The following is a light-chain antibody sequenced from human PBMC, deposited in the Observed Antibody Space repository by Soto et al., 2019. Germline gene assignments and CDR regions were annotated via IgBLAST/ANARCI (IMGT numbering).Light chain of an antibody. V-gene: IGKV4-1*01. CDR1: QRVLYSSNNKNY. Sequence: DIVMTQSPDSLAVSRGERATINCTSSQRVLYSSNNKNYLAWYQQKPGQPPKLLIYWASTRESGVPDRFSGSGSGTDFSFTISSLQAEDVAIYYCQQYYSTPLTFGGWTKVEIK. J-gene: IGKJ4*01. CDR3: QQYYSTPLT. CDR2: WAS.